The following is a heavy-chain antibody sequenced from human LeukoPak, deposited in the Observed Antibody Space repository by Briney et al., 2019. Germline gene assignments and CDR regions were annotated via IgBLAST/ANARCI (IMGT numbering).Heavy chain of an antibody. CDR3: ARGLYGDYFLFDF. D-gene: IGHD4-17*01. CDR2: INHSGST. J-gene: IGHJ4*02. CDR1: GGPFRVYF. V-gene: IGHV4-34*01. Sequence: AETLSLTCALWGGPFRVYFWPGMRHPPGKGGEGIGEINHSGSTNSNPSLKSRVTISADTSKNQFSLKLSSVTAADTAVYYCARGLYGDYFLFDFWGQGTLVTVSS.